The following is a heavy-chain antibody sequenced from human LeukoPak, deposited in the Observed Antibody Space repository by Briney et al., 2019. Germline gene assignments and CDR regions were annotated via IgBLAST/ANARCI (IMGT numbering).Heavy chain of an antibody. Sequence: GGSLRLSCAASGFTFSNYWMSWVRQAPGKGLEWVANIKQDGSEKCYVDSVKGRFTISRDNAKNSLYLQMNSLRAEDTAVYYCASRDYGSGSFDYWGQGTLVTVSS. CDR3: ASRDYGSGSFDY. CDR1: GFTFSNYW. D-gene: IGHD3-10*01. CDR2: IKQDGSEK. V-gene: IGHV3-7*01. J-gene: IGHJ4*02.